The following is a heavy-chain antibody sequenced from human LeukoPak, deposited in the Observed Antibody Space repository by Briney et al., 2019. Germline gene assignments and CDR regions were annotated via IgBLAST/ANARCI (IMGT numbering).Heavy chain of an antibody. V-gene: IGHV4-59*01. J-gene: IGHJ4*02. Sequence: SETLSLTCTVSGGSISSYYWSWIRQPPGKGLEWIGYIFYSGSTNYNPSLKSRVTISVDTSKNQFSLKLSSVTAADTAVYYCARHVVASSPLAYWGQGTLVTVSS. CDR2: IFYSGST. CDR3: ARHVVASSPLAY. CDR1: GGSISSYY. D-gene: IGHD2-21*01.